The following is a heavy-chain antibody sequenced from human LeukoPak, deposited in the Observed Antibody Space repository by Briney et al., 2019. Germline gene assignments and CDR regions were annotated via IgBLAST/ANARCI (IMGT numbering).Heavy chain of an antibody. D-gene: IGHD6-13*01. J-gene: IGHJ4*02. CDR1: GFTFSSYG. V-gene: IGHV3-23*01. CDR2: ISGSGGST. Sequence: GGSLRLSCAASGFTFSSYGMSWVRQAPGKGLEWVSSISGSGGSTYYADSVKGRFTISRDNSKNTLYLQMNSLRAEDTAVYYCAIFSAGSAALDYWGQGTLVTVSS. CDR3: AIFSAGSAALDY.